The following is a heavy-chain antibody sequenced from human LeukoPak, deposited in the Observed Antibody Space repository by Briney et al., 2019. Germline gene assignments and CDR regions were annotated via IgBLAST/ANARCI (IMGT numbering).Heavy chain of an antibody. V-gene: IGHV3-23*01. CDR2: IRGSGGST. J-gene: IGHJ4*02. CDR1: GFTFSSYA. Sequence: PGGSLRLSCAASGFTFSSYAMNWVRQAPGKGLEWVSVIRGSGGSTYYADSVKGRFTISRDNSKNTLYLQMNSLRAEDTAVYYCARPTGYCSGDSCFAPFDQWGQGTLVTVSS. D-gene: IGHD2-15*01. CDR3: ARPTGYCSGDSCFAPFDQ.